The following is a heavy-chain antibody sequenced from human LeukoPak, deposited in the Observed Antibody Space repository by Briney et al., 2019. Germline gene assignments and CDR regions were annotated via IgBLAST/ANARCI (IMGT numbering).Heavy chain of an antibody. Sequence: ASVKVSCKVSGYTFTELSMHWVRQAPGKGLEWMGGFDPEDGETIYAQKFQGRVTMTEDTSTDTAYMELSSLRSEDTAMYYCATSSSYLRYYYYYMDVWGKGTTVTVSS. J-gene: IGHJ6*03. V-gene: IGHV1-24*01. D-gene: IGHD3-22*01. CDR3: ATSSSYLRYYYYYMDV. CDR2: FDPEDGET. CDR1: GYTFTELS.